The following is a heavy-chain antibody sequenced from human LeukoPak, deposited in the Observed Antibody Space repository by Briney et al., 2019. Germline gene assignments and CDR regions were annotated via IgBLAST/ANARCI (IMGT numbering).Heavy chain of an antibody. CDR1: GYSFTTYD. J-gene: IGHJ4*02. CDR3: ARVAGSIDY. D-gene: IGHD1-26*01. V-gene: IGHV1-8*03. CDR2: MNLKSGYT. Sequence: GASVKVSCKASGYSFTTYDINWVRQATGQGLEWMGWMNLKSGYTGYAQKFQGRVTITRDTSTSTVYMELSGLRSEDTAVYYCARVAGSIDYWGQGTLVTVSS.